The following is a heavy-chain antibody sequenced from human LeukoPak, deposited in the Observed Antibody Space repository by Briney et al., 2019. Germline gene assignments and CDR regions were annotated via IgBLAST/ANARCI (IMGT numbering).Heavy chain of an antibody. J-gene: IGHJ4*02. D-gene: IGHD6-19*01. CDR1: GFTFDDYA. Sequence: GGSLRLSCAASGFTFDDYAMHWVRQAPGKGLEWVSGISWNSGSIGYADSVKGRFTISRDNAKNSLYLQMNSLRAEDTALYYCAKDLGEQWLVHGIDYWGPGTLVTVSS. V-gene: IGHV3-9*01. CDR3: AKDLGEQWLVHGIDY. CDR2: ISWNSGSI.